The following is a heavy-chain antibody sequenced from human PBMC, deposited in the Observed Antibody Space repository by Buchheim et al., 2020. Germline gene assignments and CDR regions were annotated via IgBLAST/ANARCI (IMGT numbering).Heavy chain of an antibody. J-gene: IGHJ6*02. CDR3: ARDKVLWFGELLPKRYYYYGMDV. CDR2: IYYSGSP. Sequence: QLQLQESGPGLVKPSETLSLTCTVSGGSISSSSYYWGWIRQPPGKGLEWIGSIYYSGSPYYNPSLKSRVTISVDTSKNQFSLKLSSVTAADTAVYYCARDKVLWFGELLPKRYYYYGMDVWGQGTT. V-gene: IGHV4-39*07. CDR1: GGSISSSSYY. D-gene: IGHD3-10*01.